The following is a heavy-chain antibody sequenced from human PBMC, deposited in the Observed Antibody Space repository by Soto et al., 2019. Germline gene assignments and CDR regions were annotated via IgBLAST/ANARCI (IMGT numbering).Heavy chain of an antibody. V-gene: IGHV4-39*01. CDR3: ARHGYHYGSGSVPQFDY. CDR2: IYYSGST. D-gene: IGHD3-10*01. Sequence: SETLSLTCTVSGGSISSSSYYWGWIRQPPGKGLEWIGSIYYSGSTYYNPSLKSRVTISVDTSKNQFSLKLSSVTAADTAVYYCARHGYHYGSGSVPQFDYWGQGTLVTVSS. J-gene: IGHJ4*02. CDR1: GGSISSSSYY.